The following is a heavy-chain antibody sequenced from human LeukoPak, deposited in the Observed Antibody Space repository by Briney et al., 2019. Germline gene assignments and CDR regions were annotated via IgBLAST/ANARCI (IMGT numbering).Heavy chain of an antibody. CDR2: IYYSGST. V-gene: IGHV4-59*01. J-gene: IGHJ4*02. CDR3: AGTYIAPLPYGDSVCFDY. Sequence: SETLSLTCTVSGGSISSYYWSWIRQPPGKGLEWIGYIYYSGSTNYDPSLKSRITMSLDTSKNQFSLRLSSVTAADTALYYCAGTYIAPLPYGDSVCFDYWGQGTLVTVSS. CDR1: GGSISSYY. D-gene: IGHD4-17*01.